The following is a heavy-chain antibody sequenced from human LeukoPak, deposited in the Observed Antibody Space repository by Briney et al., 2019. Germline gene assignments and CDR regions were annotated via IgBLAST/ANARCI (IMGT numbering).Heavy chain of an antibody. Sequence: GGSLRLSSAGSGFTFSSYWMNWVRQAPGKGLEWVAIIKKDGNEAFYVDSVKGRFTISRDNVENSLYLQMNSLRVEDTAVYYCMGGPGWLPENWGQGTLVTVSS. V-gene: IGHV3-7*01. D-gene: IGHD3-22*01. CDR2: IKKDGNEA. J-gene: IGHJ4*02. CDR1: GFTFSSYW. CDR3: MGGPGWLPEN.